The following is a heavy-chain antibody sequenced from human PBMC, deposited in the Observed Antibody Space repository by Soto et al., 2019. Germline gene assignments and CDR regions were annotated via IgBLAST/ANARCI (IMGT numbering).Heavy chain of an antibody. CDR1: GGTFSSYA. D-gene: IGHD2-2*01. Sequence: QVQLVQSGAEVKKPGSSVKVSCKASGGTFSSYAISWVRQAPGQGLEWMGGIIPIFGTANYAQKFQGRVTNTADESTSTAYMGLSSLRSEDTAVYYCARDHCSSSSCQPNWFDPWGQGTLVTVSS. CDR2: IIPIFGTA. CDR3: ARDHCSSSSCQPNWFDP. J-gene: IGHJ5*02. V-gene: IGHV1-69*01.